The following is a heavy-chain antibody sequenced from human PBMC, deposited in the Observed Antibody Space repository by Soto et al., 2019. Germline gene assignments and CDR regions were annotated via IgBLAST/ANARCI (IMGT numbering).Heavy chain of an antibody. CDR2: ISGSGGST. CDR1: GFTFSSYA. Sequence: VQLVESGGGVVQPGRSLRLSCAASGFTFSSYAMSWVRQAPGKGLEWVSAISGSGGSTYYADSVKGRFTISRDNSKNTLYLQMNSLRAEDTAVYYCAKGGHFLEWLSYHDYWGQGTLVTVSS. V-gene: IGHV3-23*04. CDR3: AKGGHFLEWLSYHDY. J-gene: IGHJ4*02. D-gene: IGHD3-3*01.